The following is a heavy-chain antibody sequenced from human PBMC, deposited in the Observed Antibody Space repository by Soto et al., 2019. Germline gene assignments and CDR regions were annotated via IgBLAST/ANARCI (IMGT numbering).Heavy chain of an antibody. D-gene: IGHD3-10*01. V-gene: IGHV3-74*01. Sequence: GGSLRLSCAASGFTFSSYWMHWVRQAPGKGLVWVSRMNEDGGTTDYADSVKGRLTISRDNAKNTLYLQMNSLRVGDTAVYYCASDLSGRADVWGQGTTVTVSS. CDR3: ASDLSGRADV. CDR1: GFTFSSYW. J-gene: IGHJ6*02. CDR2: MNEDGGTT.